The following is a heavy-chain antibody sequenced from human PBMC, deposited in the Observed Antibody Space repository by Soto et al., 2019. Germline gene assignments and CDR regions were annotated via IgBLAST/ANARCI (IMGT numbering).Heavy chain of an antibody. CDR1: GFTFNHYA. V-gene: IGHV3-23*01. CDR3: AKDATVTTSLYFYDYGFEV. D-gene: IGHD4-17*01. J-gene: IGHJ6*02. CDR2: VSGRGGST. Sequence: VQLLESGGGLVQPGGSLRLACTASGFTFNHYAMSWVRQAPGKGLEWVSAVSGRGGSTKYADSVTGRFIISRDKSNSTLYVQMDSLRGEDTAVYYCAKDATVTTSLYFYDYGFEVWGQGTKVTVSS.